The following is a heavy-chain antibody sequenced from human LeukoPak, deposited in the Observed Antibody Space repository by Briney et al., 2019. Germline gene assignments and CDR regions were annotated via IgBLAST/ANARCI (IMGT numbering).Heavy chain of an antibody. J-gene: IGHJ4*02. CDR2: INPNSGAT. CDR1: GYTFSGYY. CDR3: ARSGITTIPNFDY. D-gene: IGHD5-12*01. Sequence: VASVKVSCKASGYTFSGYYIHWVRQAPGQGLEWMGWINPNSGATNNAQKFQGRVTVNRDRSISTVYVDLNKLRSDDTAVYYCARSGITTIPNFDYWGQGSLVTVSS. V-gene: IGHV1-2*02.